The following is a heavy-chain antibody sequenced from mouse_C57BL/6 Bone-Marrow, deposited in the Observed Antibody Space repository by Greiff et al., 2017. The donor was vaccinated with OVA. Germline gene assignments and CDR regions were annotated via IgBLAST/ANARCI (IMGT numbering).Heavy chain of an antibody. D-gene: IGHD2-2*01. CDR2: IYPGSGST. Sequence: VQLQQPGAELVKPGASGKMSCKASGYTFTSYWITWVKQRPGQGLEWIGDIYPGSGSTTYNEKFTSKATLTVDTSSSTAYMQLSSLTSEDSAVYYCARVSTMVTGFDYWGQGTTLTVSS. CDR3: ARVSTMVTGFDY. J-gene: IGHJ2*01. V-gene: IGHV1-55*01. CDR1: GYTFTSYW.